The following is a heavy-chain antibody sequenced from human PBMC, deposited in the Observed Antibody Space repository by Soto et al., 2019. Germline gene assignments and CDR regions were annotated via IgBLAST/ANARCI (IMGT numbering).Heavy chain of an antibody. CDR2: INSDGSIT. D-gene: IGHD5-18*01. CDR3: VRRGYNYNNGMDV. CDR1: GFTFNTYW. Sequence: PGGSLRLSCAASGFTFNTYWMYWVRQAPGKGLVWVSRINSDGSITNYADSVKDRFTISRDNAKNTLYLQMNSLRAEDTAVYYCVRRGYNYNNGMDVWGQGTTVTVS. V-gene: IGHV3-74*01. J-gene: IGHJ6*02.